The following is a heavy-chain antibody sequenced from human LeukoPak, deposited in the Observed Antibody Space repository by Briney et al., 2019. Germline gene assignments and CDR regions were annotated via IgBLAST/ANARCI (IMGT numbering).Heavy chain of an antibody. CDR3: VRVGGAFDV. J-gene: IGHJ3*01. CDR1: GFSLSDYF. D-gene: IGHD3-16*01. Sequence: GGSLRLSCAASGFSLSDYFMTWIRQAPGKGLEWISYISGSTSTIYYADSVKGRFTISRDNAKNSLYMEMNSLRAEDTAVYYCVRVGGAFDVWGQGTMVTVSS. V-gene: IGHV3-11*04. CDR2: ISGSTSTI.